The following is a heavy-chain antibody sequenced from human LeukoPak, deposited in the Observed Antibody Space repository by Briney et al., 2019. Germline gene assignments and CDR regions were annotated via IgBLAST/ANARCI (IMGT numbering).Heavy chain of an antibody. CDR3: AREMRGNYFYYYGMDV. CDR1: GFKISSYA. Sequence: GGSLRLSCAASGFKISSYAMSWVRQAPGKGLEWVSGISGSGDSTYYAASVKGRFTISRDNSKNTLYLQMNSLRAEDTAVYYCAREMRGNYFYYYGMDVWGQGTTVTVSS. D-gene: IGHD3-10*01. CDR2: ISGSGDST. J-gene: IGHJ6*02. V-gene: IGHV3-23*01.